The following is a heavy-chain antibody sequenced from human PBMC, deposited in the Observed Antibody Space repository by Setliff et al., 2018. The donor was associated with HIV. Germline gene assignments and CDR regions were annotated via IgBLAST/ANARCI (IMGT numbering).Heavy chain of an antibody. V-gene: IGHV4-31*03. Sequence: SETLSLTCTVSGGSISGGGYYWTWIRQYPGRGLEWIGYIYYSGTAYYKPSLRSRVTISVDTSKNQFSLKLNSVTAADTAVYYCARGPPAEDYYYYMDVWDKGTTVTVS. CDR3: ARGPPAEDYYYYMDV. J-gene: IGHJ6*03. CDR1: GGSISGGGYY. CDR2: IYYSGTA.